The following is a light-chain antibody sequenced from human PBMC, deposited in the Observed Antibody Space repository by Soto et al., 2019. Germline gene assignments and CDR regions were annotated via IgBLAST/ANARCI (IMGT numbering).Light chain of an antibody. V-gene: IGLV3-21*02. J-gene: IGLJ1*01. CDR3: QVWDGSSDHYV. CDR1: NIGSKS. Sequence: SYELTQPPSVSVAPGQTARITCGGNNIGSKSVNWYQHKPGQAPVLVVYSDRDRASGIPARFSGSNSGNSATLTISRVEAGDEADYYCQVWDGSSDHYVFGTGTKVTVL. CDR2: SDR.